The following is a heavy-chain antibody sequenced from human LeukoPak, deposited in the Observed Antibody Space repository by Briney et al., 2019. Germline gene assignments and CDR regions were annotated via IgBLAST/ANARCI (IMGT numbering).Heavy chain of an antibody. CDR2: ISSGGGYT. V-gene: IGHV3-11*06. CDR3: ARDRRDGGYNPGDPRGFAN. CDR1: GFTFSDYY. J-gene: IGHJ4*02. D-gene: IGHD5-24*01. Sequence: GGSLRLSCAASGFTFSDYYMSWIRQAPGKGLEWVSRISSGGGYTGYADSLKGRFTISRDNAKNPLHLQMNSLRAEDTAVYYCARDRRDGGYNPGDPRGFANWGQGTLVTVSS.